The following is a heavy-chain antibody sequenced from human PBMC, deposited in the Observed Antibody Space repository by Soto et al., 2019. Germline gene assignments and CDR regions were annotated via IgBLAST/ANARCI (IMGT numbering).Heavy chain of an antibody. CDR2: LIPMFAVT. Sequence: SVKVSCKASGDTFNNYAISWVRQAPGQGLEWMGGLIPMFAVTNHARKFQDRVTFTADESTTTAFMELSSLRSEDTAVYYCARGFPGVEETGTNYYYHNMDVWGQGTTVTVSS. CDR1: GDTFNNYA. V-gene: IGHV1-69*13. J-gene: IGHJ6*02. CDR3: ARGFPGVEETGTNYYYHNMDV. D-gene: IGHD1-1*01.